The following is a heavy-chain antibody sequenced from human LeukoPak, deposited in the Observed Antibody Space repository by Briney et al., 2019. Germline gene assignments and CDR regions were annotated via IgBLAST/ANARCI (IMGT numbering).Heavy chain of an antibody. CDR2: ISAYNGNT. CDR1: GYTFTSYG. CDR3: ARGPPVVTAIDYGMDV. V-gene: IGHV1-18*01. D-gene: IGHD2-21*02. J-gene: IGHJ6*02. Sequence: ASVKVSCKASGYTFTSYGISWVRQAPGQVLEWMGWISAYNGNTNYAQKLQGRVTMTTDTSTSTAYMELRSLRSDDTAVYYCARGPPVVTAIDYGMDVWGQGTTVTVSS.